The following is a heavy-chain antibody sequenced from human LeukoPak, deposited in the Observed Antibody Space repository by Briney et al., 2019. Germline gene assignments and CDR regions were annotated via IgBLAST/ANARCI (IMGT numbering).Heavy chain of an antibody. J-gene: IGHJ4*02. Sequence: GGSLRLSCAASGFTFSSYSMNWVRQAPGKGLEWVSYISSSSTIYYADSVKGRFTISRDNAKNSLYLQMNSLRDEDTAVYYCAKPGEPSNYYFDYWGQGALVTVSS. CDR2: ISSSSTI. D-gene: IGHD2-21*01. V-gene: IGHV3-48*02. CDR1: GFTFSSYS. CDR3: AKPGEPSNYYFDY.